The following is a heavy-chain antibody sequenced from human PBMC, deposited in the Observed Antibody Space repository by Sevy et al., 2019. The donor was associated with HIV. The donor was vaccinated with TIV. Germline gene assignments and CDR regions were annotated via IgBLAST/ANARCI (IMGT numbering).Heavy chain of an antibody. D-gene: IGHD2-8*01. Sequence: GGSLRLSCAASGFTFSSFGMHWVRQAPGKGLEWVAIISHDGSNKIYADSVKGRSTTSRDNSKNTLYLQMDSLRADDSAVYYCAKQGGYCSNGVCYRALDYWGQGTLVTVSS. CDR3: AKQGGYCSNGVCYRALDY. V-gene: IGHV3-30*18. J-gene: IGHJ4*02. CDR2: ISHDGSNK. CDR1: GFTFSSFG.